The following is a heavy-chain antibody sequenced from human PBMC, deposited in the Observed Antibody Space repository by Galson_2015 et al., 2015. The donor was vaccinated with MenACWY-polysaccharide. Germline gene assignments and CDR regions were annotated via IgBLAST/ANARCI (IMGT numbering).Heavy chain of an antibody. V-gene: IGHV4-39*01. CDR2: VYYSGST. CDR1: GGSISSSSYY. D-gene: IGHD4-17*01. J-gene: IGHJ5*02. CDR3: ARHGRDGDNGLRSWFDP. Sequence: SETLSLTCLVSGGSISSSSYYWGWIRQPPGKGLESVGAVYYSGSTYYNPSLKSRVTISVDTSKNQFSLKLTSVTAADTAVYYCARHGRDGDNGLRSWFDPWGQGTLVIVSS.